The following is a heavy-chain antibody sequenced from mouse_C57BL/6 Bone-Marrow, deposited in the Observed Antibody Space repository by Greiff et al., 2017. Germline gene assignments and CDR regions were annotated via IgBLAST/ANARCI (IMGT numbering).Heavy chain of an antibody. CDR2: IYPGSGST. D-gene: IGHD2-1*01. Sequence: QVQLQQPGAELVKPGASVKMSCKASGYTFTSYWITWVKQRPGQGLEWIGDIYPGSGSTNYNEKFKGKATFTADTSSNTAYLQLSSLTTEDSAIYYCARQVSYGNPGWDFDVWGTGTTVTVSS. CDR3: ARQVSYGNPGWDFDV. J-gene: IGHJ1*03. V-gene: IGHV1-55*01. CDR1: GYTFTSYW.